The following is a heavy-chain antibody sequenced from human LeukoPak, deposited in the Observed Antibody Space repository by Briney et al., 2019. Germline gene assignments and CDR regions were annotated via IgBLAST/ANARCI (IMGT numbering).Heavy chain of an antibody. D-gene: IGHD3-3*01. V-gene: IGHV4-39*01. Sequence: PSETLSLTCTVSGGSISSSSYYWGWIRQPPGKGLEWIGSIYYSGSTYYNPSLKSRVTISVDTSKNQFSLKLSSVTAADTAVYYCARQFGFLGYWGQGTLVTVSS. CDR3: ARQFGFLGY. CDR1: GGSISSSSYY. J-gene: IGHJ4*02. CDR2: IYYSGST.